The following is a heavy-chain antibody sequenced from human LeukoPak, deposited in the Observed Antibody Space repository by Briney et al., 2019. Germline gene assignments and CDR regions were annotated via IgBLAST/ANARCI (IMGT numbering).Heavy chain of an antibody. V-gene: IGHV4-59*01. D-gene: IGHD3-10*02. CDR2: IYYTGTT. J-gene: IGHJ4*02. Sequence: KPSETLSLTCIVSGGSISSYYWNWIRQPPGKGLEGLGYIYYTGTTTYNPSLKSRVNMSLDTSKNRFSLRLSSVTAADTAVYYCARDNYVYPRLFDYWGQGILVTVSS. CDR1: GGSISSYY. CDR3: ARDNYVYPRLFDY.